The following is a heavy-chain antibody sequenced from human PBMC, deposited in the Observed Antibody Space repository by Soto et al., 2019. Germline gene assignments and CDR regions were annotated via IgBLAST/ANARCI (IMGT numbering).Heavy chain of an antibody. CDR2: INGDGSST. Sequence: EVQLVESGGGLVQPGGSLRLSCAASGFTFSNYWMHWVRQAPGQGLLWVSRINGDGSSTSYADSVKGRFTISRDNAKNTLYLQMNSLRAEDTAVYYCTSTMGVRAFDIWGQGTKVTVSS. D-gene: IGHD3-10*01. J-gene: IGHJ3*02. CDR1: GFTFSNYW. CDR3: TSTMGVRAFDI. V-gene: IGHV3-74*01.